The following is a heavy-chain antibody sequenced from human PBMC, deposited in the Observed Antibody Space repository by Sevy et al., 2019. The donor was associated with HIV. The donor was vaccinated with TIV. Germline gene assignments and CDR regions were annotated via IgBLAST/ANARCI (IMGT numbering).Heavy chain of an antibody. CDR2: ISYDGSNQ. J-gene: IGHJ3*02. CDR1: GLAFSSYA. CDR3: ARFPPERAFDI. V-gene: IGHV3-30*04. Sequence: GGSLRLSCAASGLAFSSYAMHWVRQTPDKGLGWVAVISYDGSNQAYADSVKGRFTISKDNSKNTLYLQMNSLRVEDTAVYYCARFPPERAFDIWGQGTMVTVSS.